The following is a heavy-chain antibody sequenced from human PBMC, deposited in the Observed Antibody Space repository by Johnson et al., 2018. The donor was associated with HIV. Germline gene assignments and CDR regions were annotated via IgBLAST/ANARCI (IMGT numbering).Heavy chain of an antibody. Sequence: VQLVESGGGVVRPGGSLRLSCAASGFSFSSYWMSWVRQAPGKGLEWVANIKQDGSQKYYMDSVQGRFTISRDNAENSLYLQMNSLRAEDTAVYYCATGSVVGVAADGLLQLHDAFDIWGQGTMVTVSS. D-gene: IGHD2-15*01. CDR2: IKQDGSQK. CDR3: ATGSVVGVAADGLLQLHDAFDI. J-gene: IGHJ3*02. V-gene: IGHV3-7*03. CDR1: GFSFSSYW.